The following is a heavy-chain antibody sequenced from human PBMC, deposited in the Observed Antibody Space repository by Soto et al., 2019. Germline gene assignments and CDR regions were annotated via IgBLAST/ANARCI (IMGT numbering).Heavy chain of an antibody. V-gene: IGHV4-59*01. CDR1: GGSISSYY. J-gene: IGHJ5*02. CDR3: AVWGGRFDP. CDR2: IYYSGST. D-gene: IGHD3-16*01. Sequence: QVQLQESGPGLVKPSETLSLTCTVSGGSISSYYWSWIRQPPGKGLEWIGYIYYSGSTNYNPSLKSRVTISVDTSKNQFSLKLSSVTAADTAVYYWAVWGGRFDPWGQGTLVTVSS.